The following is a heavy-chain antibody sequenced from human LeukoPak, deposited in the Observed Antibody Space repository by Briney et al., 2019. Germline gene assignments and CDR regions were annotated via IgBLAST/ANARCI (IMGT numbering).Heavy chain of an antibody. CDR3: ASSPRGLRYFVFSGMDV. J-gene: IGHJ6*04. D-gene: IGHD3-9*01. V-gene: IGHV4-34*01. Sequence: KTSETLSLTCAVYGGSFSGYYWSWIHQPPGKGLEWIGEINHSGSTNYNPSLKSRVTISVDTSKNQFSLKLSSVTAADTAVYYCASSPRGLRYFVFSGMDVWGKGTTVTVSS. CDR2: INHSGST. CDR1: GGSFSGYY.